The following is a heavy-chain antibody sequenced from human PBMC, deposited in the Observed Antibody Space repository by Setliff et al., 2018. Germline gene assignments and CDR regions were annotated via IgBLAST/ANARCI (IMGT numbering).Heavy chain of an antibody. Sequence: SETLSLTCTVSGGSISSGTYYWSWIRQPAGKGLEWIGGIYYSGNTHYNPSLKSRVTMSVDTSKNQFSLKVKSVTAADTAVYYCARAEYCSGTTCYFWGHDYWGQGTQVTVSS. CDR2: IYYSGNT. CDR3: ARAEYCSGTTCYFWGHDY. J-gene: IGHJ4*02. D-gene: IGHD2-2*01. V-gene: IGHV4-61*10. CDR1: GGSISSGTYY.